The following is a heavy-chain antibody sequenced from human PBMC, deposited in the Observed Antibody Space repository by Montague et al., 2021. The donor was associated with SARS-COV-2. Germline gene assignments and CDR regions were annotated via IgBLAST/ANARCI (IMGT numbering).Heavy chain of an antibody. V-gene: IGHV4-59*01. Sequence: SEILSLTCTVSGGSISSYYWSWIRQPPGKGLEWIRYIYYSGSTNYNPSLKSRVTISVDTSKNQFSLKLSSVTAADTAVYYCARVFPRWLQFDPYFDYWGQGTLVTVSS. CDR2: IYYSGST. J-gene: IGHJ4*02. D-gene: IGHD5-24*01. CDR1: GGSISSYY. CDR3: ARVFPRWLQFDPYFDY.